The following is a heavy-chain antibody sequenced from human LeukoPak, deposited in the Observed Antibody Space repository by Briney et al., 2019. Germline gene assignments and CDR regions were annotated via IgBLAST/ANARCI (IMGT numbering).Heavy chain of an antibody. D-gene: IGHD4-17*01. CDR1: GFTFSGYA. CDR2: ISGSGGST. CDR3: AEDLPVTTFILDY. J-gene: IGHJ4*02. Sequence: AGGSLRLSCAASGFTFSGYAMSWVRQAPGKGLEWVSAISGSGGSTYYADSVKGRFTISRDNSKNTLYLQMNSLRAEDTAVYYCAEDLPVTTFILDYWGQGTLVTVSS. V-gene: IGHV3-23*01.